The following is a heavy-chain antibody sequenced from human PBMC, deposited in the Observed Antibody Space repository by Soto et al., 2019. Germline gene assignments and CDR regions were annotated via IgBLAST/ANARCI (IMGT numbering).Heavy chain of an antibody. Sequence: LSLTCTVSGGSISGGVHSWSWIRQPPGKGLEWIGHIFDSGSTYYNPSLKSRLTISVDTSKNQFSLRLSSVTAADTAVYYCAREIMSLTNDWYFDLWGRGTLVTVSS. CDR1: GGSISGGVHS. V-gene: IGHV4-30-4*01. CDR2: IFDSGST. J-gene: IGHJ2*01. D-gene: IGHD2-8*01. CDR3: AREIMSLTNDWYFDL.